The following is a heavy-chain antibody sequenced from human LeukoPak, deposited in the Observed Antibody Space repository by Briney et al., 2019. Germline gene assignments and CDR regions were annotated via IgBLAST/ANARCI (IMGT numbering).Heavy chain of an antibody. CDR1: GFTFSNFA. CDR3: AKDGSGYDNSPYYYYMDV. J-gene: IGHJ6*03. D-gene: IGHD5-12*01. Sequence: GGSLRLSCAASGFTFSNFAMSWVRQAPGKGLEWVSAISGSGGSTYYADSVKGRFTISRDNSKNTLYLQMNSLRAEDTAVYYCAKDGSGYDNSPYYYYMDVWGKGTTVTVSS. V-gene: IGHV3-23*01. CDR2: ISGSGGST.